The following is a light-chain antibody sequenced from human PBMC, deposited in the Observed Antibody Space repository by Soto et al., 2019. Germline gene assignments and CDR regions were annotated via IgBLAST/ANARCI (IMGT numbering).Light chain of an antibody. Sequence: QAVVTQETSLTVSPGGTVTLTCASSAGAVTSGYYPNWFQQKPGQPPRALIYSTTYKHSWTPARFSGSLLGGKAALTLSGVQPEDEADYYCLLYYGGGVVFGGGTKLTVL. V-gene: IGLV7-43*01. CDR3: LLYYGGGVV. J-gene: IGLJ2*01. CDR1: AGAVTSGYY. CDR2: STT.